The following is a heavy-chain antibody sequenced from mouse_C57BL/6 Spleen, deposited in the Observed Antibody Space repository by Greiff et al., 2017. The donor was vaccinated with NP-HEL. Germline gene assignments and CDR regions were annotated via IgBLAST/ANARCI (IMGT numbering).Heavy chain of an antibody. V-gene: IGHV1-26*01. CDR2: INPNNGGT. CDR1: GYTFTDYY. CDR3: ARSGGYPRWYFDV. D-gene: IGHD2-2*01. J-gene: IGHJ1*03. Sequence: VQLQQSGPELVKPGASVKISCKASGYTFTDYYMNWVKQSHGKSLEWIGDINPNNGGTSYNQKFKGKATLTVDKSSSTAYMELRSLTSEDSAVYYCARSGGYPRWYFDVWGTGTTVTVSS.